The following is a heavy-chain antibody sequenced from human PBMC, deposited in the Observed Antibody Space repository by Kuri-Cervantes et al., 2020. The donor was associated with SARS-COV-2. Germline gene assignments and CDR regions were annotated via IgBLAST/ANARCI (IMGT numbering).Heavy chain of an antibody. Sequence: LSLTCAASGFDFSTYSMNWVRQAPGKGLEWVSYIGSSSSTIYYADSVKGRFTISRDNAKNSLYLQMNSLRAEDTAVYYCARVEGISLDYWGQGTLVTVSS. CDR3: ARVEGISLDY. CDR1: GFDFSTYS. D-gene: IGHD3-3*01. CDR2: IGSSSSTI. V-gene: IGHV3-48*01. J-gene: IGHJ4*02.